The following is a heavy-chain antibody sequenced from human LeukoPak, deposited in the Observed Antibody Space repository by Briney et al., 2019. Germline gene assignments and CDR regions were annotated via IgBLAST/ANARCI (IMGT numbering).Heavy chain of an antibody. Sequence: GGSLRLSCAASGNYWMHWVRQAPGKGLVWVSHINSDGSWTSYADSVKGRLTISKDNAKNTVYLQMNNLRAEDTAVYYCVSFYEAYWGRGTLVTVSS. CDR3: VSFYEAY. V-gene: IGHV3-74*01. J-gene: IGHJ4*02. CDR1: GNYW. D-gene: IGHD2/OR15-2a*01. CDR2: INSDGSWT.